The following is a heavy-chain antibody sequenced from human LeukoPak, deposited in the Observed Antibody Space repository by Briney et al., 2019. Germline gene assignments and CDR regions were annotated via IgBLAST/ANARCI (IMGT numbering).Heavy chain of an antibody. CDR3: ARASYSSSWPDY. J-gene: IGHJ4*02. V-gene: IGHV3-7*03. CDR1: GFTFSSYW. CDR2: INQNGSMK. D-gene: IGHD6-13*01. Sequence: GGSLRLSCAASGFTFSSYWMTWVRQAPGKGLEWVANINQNGSMKYYVDSVKGRFTISRDNAKNSLYLQMNSLRAEDTAVYYCARASYSSSWPDYWGQGTLVTVSS.